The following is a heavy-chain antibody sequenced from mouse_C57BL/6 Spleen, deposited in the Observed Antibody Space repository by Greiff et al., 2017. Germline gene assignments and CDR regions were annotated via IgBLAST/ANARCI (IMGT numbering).Heavy chain of an antibody. V-gene: IGHV1-80*01. CDR1: GYAFSSYW. CDR2: IYPGDGDT. CDR3: AYYYGSDYAMDY. D-gene: IGHD1-1*01. J-gene: IGHJ4*01. Sequence: QVQLKQSGAELVKPGASVKISCKASGYAFSSYWMNWVKQRPGKGLEWIGQIYPGDGDTNSNGKFKGKATLTADKSSSTAYMQLSSLTSEDSAVYFCAYYYGSDYAMDYWGQGTSVTVSS.